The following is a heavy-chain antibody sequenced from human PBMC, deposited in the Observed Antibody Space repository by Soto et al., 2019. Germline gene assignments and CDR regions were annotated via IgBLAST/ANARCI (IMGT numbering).Heavy chain of an antibody. J-gene: IGHJ5*02. CDR1: GGSISSYY. Sequence: XETLSLTCTVSGGSISSYYWSWIGQPPGKGLEWIGYIYYSGSTNYNPSLNSRVTISVDTSKNQFSLKLSSVTAADTAVYYCARVGRAYSKWFWFDPWGQGTLVTVSS. CDR2: IYYSGST. V-gene: IGHV4-59*01. D-gene: IGHD6-13*01. CDR3: ARVGRAYSKWFWFDP.